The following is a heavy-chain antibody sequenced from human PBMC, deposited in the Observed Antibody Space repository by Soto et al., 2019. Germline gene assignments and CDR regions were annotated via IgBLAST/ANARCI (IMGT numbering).Heavy chain of an antibody. J-gene: IGHJ6*02. CDR1: GYTFTKRA. D-gene: IGHD3-10*01. CDR3: ARGGSGRFYYYGLDV. V-gene: IGHV1-18*01. Sequence: QVQLVQSGGEVKKPGASVKVSCKASGYTFTKRAISWVRQAPGQGLEWGGWISAYDGKIISGEKSQARLTITTDASTTTAYLELRSLTSDDPAVYYCARGGSGRFYYYGLDVWGQGTTVTVSS. CDR2: ISAYDGKI.